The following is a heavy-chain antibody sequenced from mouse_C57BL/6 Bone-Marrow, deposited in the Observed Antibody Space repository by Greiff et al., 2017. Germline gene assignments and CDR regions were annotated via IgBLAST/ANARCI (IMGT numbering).Heavy chain of an antibody. D-gene: IGHD2-2*01. CDR2: INPGSGGT. V-gene: IGHV1-54*01. J-gene: IGHJ4*01. CDR1: GYAFTNYL. CDR3: AREWLAYAMDY. Sequence: VQLQQSGAELVRPGTSVKVSCKASGYAFTNYLIEWVKQRPGQGLEWIGVINPGSGGTNYNEKFKGKATLTADKSSSTAYMQLRSLTSEDSAVYFCAREWLAYAMDYWGQGTSVTVSS.